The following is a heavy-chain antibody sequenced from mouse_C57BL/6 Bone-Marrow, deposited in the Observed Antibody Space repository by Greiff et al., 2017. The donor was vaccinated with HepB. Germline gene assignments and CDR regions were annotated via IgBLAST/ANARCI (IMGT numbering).Heavy chain of an antibody. V-gene: IGHV1-61*01. Sequence: VQLQQPGAELVRPGSSVKLSCKASGYTFTSYWMDWVKQRPGQGLEWIGNIYPSDSETHYNQKFKDKATLTVDKSSSTAYMQLSSLTSEDSAVYYCARRGYDGYHGRYSYFDLWGTGTTVTVSS. D-gene: IGHD2-3*01. CDR2: IYPSDSET. CDR1: GYTFTSYW. CDR3: ARRGYDGYHGRYSYFDL. J-gene: IGHJ1*03.